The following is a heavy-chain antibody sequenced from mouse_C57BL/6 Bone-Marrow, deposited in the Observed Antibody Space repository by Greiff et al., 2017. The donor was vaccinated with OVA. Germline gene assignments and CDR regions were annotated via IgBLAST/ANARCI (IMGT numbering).Heavy chain of an antibody. CDR3: ARSTCYYFDY. Sequence: VQLQQSGPELVKPGASVKISCKASGYAFTSSWMNWVKQRPGQGLEWIGLIYPGDGDTNYNGKFKGKATLTADKSSSTAYMQRCSLTSEDSAVYFCARSTCYYFDYWGQGTTLTVSA. CDR1: GYAFTSSW. CDR2: IYPGDGDT. D-gene: IGHD4-1*02. J-gene: IGHJ2*01. V-gene: IGHV1-82*01.